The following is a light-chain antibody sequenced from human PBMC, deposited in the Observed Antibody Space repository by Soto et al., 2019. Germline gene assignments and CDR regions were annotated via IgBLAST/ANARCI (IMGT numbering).Light chain of an antibody. CDR1: QSISVS. Sequence: IQMTQSPSTLSVSVGGTVNISCRASQSISVSLAWYQQKPGKAPRLLIYDASTLQGGVPSRFSGRGSGAEFTLTVTSLQPEDFASYFCQQYDKYSTFGHGTKVDIK. V-gene: IGKV1-5*01. J-gene: IGKJ1*01. CDR2: DAS. CDR3: QQYDKYST.